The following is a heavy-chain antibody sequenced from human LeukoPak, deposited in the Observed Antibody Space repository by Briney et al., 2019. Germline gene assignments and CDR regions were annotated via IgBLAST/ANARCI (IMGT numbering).Heavy chain of an antibody. J-gene: IGHJ4*02. Sequence: GGSLRLSCAASGFTFSNSWMTWVRQVPGKGLEWVATINGEGSDKYYVDSVKGRFIISRDNAKNSLHLQMSSLRVEDTAVYYCMDLGHNDWGQGTLVTVSS. D-gene: IGHD5-12*01. CDR3: MDLGHND. CDR2: INGEGSDK. CDR1: GFTFSNSW. V-gene: IGHV3-7*01.